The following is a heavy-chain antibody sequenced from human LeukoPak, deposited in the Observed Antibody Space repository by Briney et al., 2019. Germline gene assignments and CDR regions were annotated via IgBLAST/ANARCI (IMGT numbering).Heavy chain of an antibody. V-gene: IGHV3-23*01. CDR2: ISGNGGST. J-gene: IGHJ6*02. CDR1: GFTFSSYA. Sequence: PGGSLRLSCAASGFTFSSYAMSWVRQAPGKGLEWVSVISGNGGSTYYADSVKGRFTISRDNSKNTLYLQMNSLRAEDTAVYYCARDTPSRGYCSGGSCYSGPGYGMDVWGQGTTVTVSS. CDR3: ARDTPSRGYCSGGSCYSGPGYGMDV. D-gene: IGHD2-15*01.